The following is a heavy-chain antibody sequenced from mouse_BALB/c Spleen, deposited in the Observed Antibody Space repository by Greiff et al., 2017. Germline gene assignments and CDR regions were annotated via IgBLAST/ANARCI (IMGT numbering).Heavy chain of an antibody. V-gene: IGHV5-4*02. CDR3: ARDPMITTGYAMDY. Sequence: EVQVVESGGGLVKPGGSLKLSCAASGFTFSDYYMYWVRQTPEKRLEWVATISDGGSYTYYPDSVKGRFTISRDNAKNNLYLQMSSLKSEDTAMYYCARDPMITTGYAMDYWGQGTSVTVSS. J-gene: IGHJ4*01. CDR1: GFTFSDYY. CDR2: ISDGGSYT. D-gene: IGHD2-4*01.